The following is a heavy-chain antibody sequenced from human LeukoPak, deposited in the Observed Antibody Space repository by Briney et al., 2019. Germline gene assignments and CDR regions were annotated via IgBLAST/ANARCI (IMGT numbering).Heavy chain of an antibody. V-gene: IGHV3-7*03. CDR2: IKQDGSEK. Sequence: GGSLRLSCAASGFTFSSYRMSWVRQAPGKGLEWVANIKQDGSEKHYVDSVKGRFTISRDNAKNSLYLQMNSLRAEDTAVYYCAKGASLFPYYFHYWGQGTLVTVSS. CDR3: AKGASLFPYYFHY. CDR1: GFTFSSYR. J-gene: IGHJ4*02. D-gene: IGHD3-16*01.